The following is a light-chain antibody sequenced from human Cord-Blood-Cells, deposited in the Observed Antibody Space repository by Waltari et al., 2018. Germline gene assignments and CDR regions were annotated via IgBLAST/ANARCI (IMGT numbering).Light chain of an antibody. V-gene: IGLV2-14*01. CDR3: SSYTSSSTFV. Sequence: QSALTQPASVSGSPGQSITISCTGTSSDGGGYNYVPCYQQHPGKAPKLMIYDVSKRPSGVSNRFSGSKSGNTASLTISGLQAEDEADYYCSSYTSSSTFVFGTGTKVTVL. CDR1: SSDGGGYNY. CDR2: DVS. J-gene: IGLJ1*01.